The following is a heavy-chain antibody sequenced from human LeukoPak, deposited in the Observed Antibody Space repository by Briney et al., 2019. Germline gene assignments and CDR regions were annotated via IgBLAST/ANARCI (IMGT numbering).Heavy chain of an antibody. CDR2: ISAYNGNQ. V-gene: IGHV1-18*01. D-gene: IGHD3-9*01. J-gene: IGHJ4*02. CDR1: GYTFTSYG. CDR3: ARVLRGAYYDILTGRADY. Sequence: ASVKVSCKASGYTFTSYGISWVRQAPGQGLEWMGCISAYNGNQNYAQKLQGRVTMTTDTSTSTAYMELRSLRSDDTAVYYCARVLRGAYYDILTGRADYWGQGTLVTVSS.